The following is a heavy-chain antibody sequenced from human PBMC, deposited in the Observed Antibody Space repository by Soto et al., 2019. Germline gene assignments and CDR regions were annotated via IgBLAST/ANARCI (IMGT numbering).Heavy chain of an antibody. Sequence: SVKVSCKASGFTFTSPAMQWVRQARGQRLEWIGWVVVGSGNTNYAQKFQERVTITRDMSTSTAYMELSSLRSEDTAVYYCAAIPLGPGDAFDIWGQGTMVTVSS. CDR2: VVVGSGNT. D-gene: IGHD3-16*01. CDR3: AAIPLGPGDAFDI. CDR1: GFTFTSPA. J-gene: IGHJ3*02. V-gene: IGHV1-58*02.